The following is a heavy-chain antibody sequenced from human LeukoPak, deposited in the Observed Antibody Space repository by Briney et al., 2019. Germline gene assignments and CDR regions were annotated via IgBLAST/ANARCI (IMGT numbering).Heavy chain of an antibody. V-gene: IGHV4-59*12. J-gene: IGHJ5*02. Sequence: PSETLSLTCTVSGASISRYYWSWIRQPPGKGLEWIGYIYYSGSTNYNPSLKNRVTISVDTSKNQFSLKLSSVTAADTAVYYCARERGPGCSGGSCFQFDPWGQGTLVTVSS. D-gene: IGHD2-15*01. CDR2: IYYSGST. CDR1: GASISRYY. CDR3: ARERGPGCSGGSCFQFDP.